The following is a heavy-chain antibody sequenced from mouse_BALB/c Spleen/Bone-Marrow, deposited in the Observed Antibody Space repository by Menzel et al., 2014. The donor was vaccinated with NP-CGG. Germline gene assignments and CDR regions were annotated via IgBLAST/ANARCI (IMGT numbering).Heavy chain of an antibody. J-gene: IGHJ4*01. CDR2: IWAGGST. Sequence: VMLVESGPGLVAPSQSLSIPCTVSGFSLTSYGVHWVRQPPGKGLEWLGVIWAGGSTNYNSALMSRLSISKDSSKRQVFLKMNSLQTDDTAMYYCARDENYYGNYGTMDYWGQGTSVPASS. V-gene: IGHV2-9*02. CDR3: ARDENYYGNYGTMDY. CDR1: GFSLTSYG. D-gene: IGHD2-1*01.